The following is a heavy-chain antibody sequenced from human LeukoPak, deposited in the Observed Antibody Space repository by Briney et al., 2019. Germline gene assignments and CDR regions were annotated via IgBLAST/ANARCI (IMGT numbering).Heavy chain of an antibody. V-gene: IGHV3-30*01. Sequence: GRSLRLSCAASGFTFSSYAIHWVRQAPGKGLEWVAVISYDGSNKYYADSVKGRFTISRDNSKNALYLQMNSLRAEDTAVYYCASGSGSYRGYYFDYWGQGTLVTVSS. CDR1: GFTFSSYA. D-gene: IGHD1-26*01. CDR3: ASGSGSYRGYYFDY. CDR2: ISYDGSNK. J-gene: IGHJ4*02.